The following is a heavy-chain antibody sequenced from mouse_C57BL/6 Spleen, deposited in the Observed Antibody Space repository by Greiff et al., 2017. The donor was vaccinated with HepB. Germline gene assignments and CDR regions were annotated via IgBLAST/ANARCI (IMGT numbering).Heavy chain of an antibody. CDR3: ARSFFYYYGSSPVAY. CDR1: GFTFTDYY. Sequence: DVQLVESGGGLVQPGGSLSLSCAASGFTFTDYYMSWVRQPPGKALEWLGFIRNKANGYTTEYSASVKGRFTISRDNSQSILYLHMNALRAEDSATYYCARSFFYYYGSSPVAYWGQGTLVTVSA. D-gene: IGHD1-1*01. J-gene: IGHJ3*01. V-gene: IGHV7-3*01. CDR2: IRNKANGYTT.